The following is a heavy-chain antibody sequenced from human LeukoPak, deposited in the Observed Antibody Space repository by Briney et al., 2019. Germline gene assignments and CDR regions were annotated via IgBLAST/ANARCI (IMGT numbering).Heavy chain of an antibody. J-gene: IGHJ5*02. V-gene: IGHV4-34*01. CDR1: GGSFSGYY. D-gene: IGHD2-15*01. CDR2: INHSGST. CDR3: ARDYCSGGSCYIGWFDP. Sequence: PSETLSLTCAVYGGSFSGYYWSWIRQPPGKGLEWIGEINHSGSTNYNPSLKSRVTISVDTSKNQFSLKLSSVTAADTAVYYCARDYCSGGSCYIGWFDPWGQGTLVTVSS.